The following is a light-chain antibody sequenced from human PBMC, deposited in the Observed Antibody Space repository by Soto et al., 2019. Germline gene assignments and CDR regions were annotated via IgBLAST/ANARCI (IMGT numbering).Light chain of an antibody. Sequence: DIQMTQSPSTLSASVGDRVTITCRASQSISTWLAWYQQKPGRAPKLLIYKASSLESGVPSRFSGRGSGTEFTLTISSLQPDDFATYYCQQYKSYSQSYPCGQGTNLEI. CDR3: QQYKSYSQSYP. V-gene: IGKV1-5*03. CDR2: KAS. CDR1: QSISTW. J-gene: IGKJ2*01.